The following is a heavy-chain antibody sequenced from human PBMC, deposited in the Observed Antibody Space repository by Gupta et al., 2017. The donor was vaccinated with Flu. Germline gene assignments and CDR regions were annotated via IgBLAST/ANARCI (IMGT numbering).Heavy chain of an antibody. CDR1: GFTFSRYW. V-gene: IGHV3-7*01. J-gene: IGHJ4*02. CDR2: IKQDGSEE. Sequence: EVQLVESGGGLVQPGGSLRLSCAASGFTFSRYWMSWVRQAPGKGLEWVANIKQDGSEENYVDSAKGRFTISRDNAKNSLYLQMNGLRAEDTAVYYCASCSGSSCYRSDYWGQGTLVTVSS. D-gene: IGHD2-15*01. CDR3: ASCSGSSCYRSDY.